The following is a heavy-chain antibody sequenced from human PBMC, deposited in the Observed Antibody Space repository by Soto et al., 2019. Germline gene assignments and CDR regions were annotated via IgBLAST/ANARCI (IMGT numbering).Heavy chain of an antibody. J-gene: IGHJ6*02. D-gene: IGHD3-10*01. CDR1: GGSITNYY. Sequence: QVQLQESGPGLVKPSEPLSLTCTVSGGSITNYYCSWFRQPPGKGLEWIGYINYDGYSAYNLSLKRRVTLSTDASKTQFSLMLESVTATDTAVYYCARHGFGPLHGLVDVWGPGTTVIVSS. V-gene: IGHV4-59*08. CDR3: ARHGFGPLHGLVDV. CDR2: INYDGYS.